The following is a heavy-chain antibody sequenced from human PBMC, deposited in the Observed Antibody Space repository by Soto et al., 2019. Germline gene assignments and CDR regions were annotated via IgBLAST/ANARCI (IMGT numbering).Heavy chain of an antibody. D-gene: IGHD3-10*01. J-gene: IGHJ4*02. Sequence: ASVKVSCKASGYTFPDYYIHWVRQAPGQGLEWMGWINPNSGGTNYAQKFQGWVTMTRDTSISTAYMELSRLRSDDTAIYYCARDPRKFGKYVFDFWGQGTLVTVSS. CDR3: ARDPRKFGKYVFDF. V-gene: IGHV1-2*04. CDR2: INPNSGGT. CDR1: GYTFPDYY.